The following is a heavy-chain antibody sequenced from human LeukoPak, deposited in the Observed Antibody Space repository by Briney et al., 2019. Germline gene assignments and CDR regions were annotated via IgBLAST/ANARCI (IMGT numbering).Heavy chain of an antibody. Sequence: SETLSLTCTVSGGSISSNDYYWDWIRQPPGMGLEYIGSIYYSGSTYYNPSLKSRVTISVDTSKNQFSLKLSSVTAADTAVYYCARHRSGGRNIAAAVLDAFDIWGQRTMVTVSS. CDR1: GGSISSNDYY. CDR3: ARHRSGGRNIAAAVLDAFDI. CDR2: IYYSGST. D-gene: IGHD6-13*01. J-gene: IGHJ3*02. V-gene: IGHV4-39*01.